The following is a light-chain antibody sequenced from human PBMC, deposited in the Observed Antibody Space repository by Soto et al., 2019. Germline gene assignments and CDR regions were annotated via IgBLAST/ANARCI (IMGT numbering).Light chain of an antibody. Sequence: QSALTQPPSASGSPGQSVTISCTGTSSDVGGYNYVSWYQQHPGKVPKLMIYEVMKRPSGVPDRFSGSKSGNTASLTVSGLQTEDEAYYYCSSYTGSSAVGVFGGRTKLTVL. J-gene: IGLJ3*02. CDR3: SSYTGSSAVGV. CDR2: EVM. V-gene: IGLV2-8*01. CDR1: SSDVGGYNY.